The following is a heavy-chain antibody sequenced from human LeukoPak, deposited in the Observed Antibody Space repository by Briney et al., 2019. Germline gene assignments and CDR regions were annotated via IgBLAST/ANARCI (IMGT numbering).Heavy chain of an antibody. V-gene: IGHV4-38-2*02. Sequence: SETLSLTCTVSGYSISSGCYWGWIRPPPGKGLEWIGSIYHSGSTYYNPSLKSRVTISVDTSKNQFSLKLSSVTAADTAVYYCARLAHWFDPWGQGTLVTVSS. CDR1: GYSISSGCY. CDR2: IYHSGST. CDR3: ARLAHWFDP. J-gene: IGHJ5*02.